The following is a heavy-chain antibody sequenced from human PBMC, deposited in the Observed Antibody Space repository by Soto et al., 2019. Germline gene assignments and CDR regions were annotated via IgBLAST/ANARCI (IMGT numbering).Heavy chain of an antibody. V-gene: IGHV3-23*01. CDR1: GLTFSSYA. CDR2: ISGSGGST. J-gene: IGHJ5*02. D-gene: IGHD2-8*01. Sequence: GGSLRLSCAASGLTFSSYAMSWFRQSPGKVLEWVSAISGSGGSTYYADSVKGRFTISRDNSKNTLYLQMNSLRAEDTAVYYCAKDGGGVVLMVYAQARWFGPWGQGTLVTVSS. CDR3: AKDGGGVVLMVYAQARWFGP.